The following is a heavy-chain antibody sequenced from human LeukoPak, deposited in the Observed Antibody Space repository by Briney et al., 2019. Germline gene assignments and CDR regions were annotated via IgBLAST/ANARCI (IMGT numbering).Heavy chain of an antibody. CDR3: ARNPSSSLEF. CDR2: ISYDGSNK. Sequence: GGSLRLSCAASGFTFSSYGMHWVRQAPGKGLEWVAVISYDGSNKYYADSVKGRFTISRDNAKNTLYLQMNSLRAEDTAVYYCARNPSSSLEFWGQGTLVTVSS. V-gene: IGHV3-30*03. J-gene: IGHJ4*02. D-gene: IGHD1-1*01. CDR1: GFTFSSYG.